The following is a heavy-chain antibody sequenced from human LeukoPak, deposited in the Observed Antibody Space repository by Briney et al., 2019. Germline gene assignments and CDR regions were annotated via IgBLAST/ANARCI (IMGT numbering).Heavy chain of an antibody. CDR2: IYPGDSDT. CDR3: ARIMDTYSSSWYSFDY. Sequence: GESLKISCKGSGYSFASYWIGWVRQMPGKGLEWMGIIYPGDSDTRYSPSFQGQVTISADKSISTAYLQWSSLKASDTAMYYCARIMDTYSSSWYSFDYWGQGTLVTVSS. J-gene: IGHJ4*02. D-gene: IGHD6-13*01. V-gene: IGHV5-51*01. CDR1: GYSFASYW.